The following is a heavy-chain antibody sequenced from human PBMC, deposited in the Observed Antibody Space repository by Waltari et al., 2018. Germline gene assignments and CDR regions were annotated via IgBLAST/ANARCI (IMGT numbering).Heavy chain of an antibody. Sequence: QLLLQESGPGLVRPSQTLSLTCTVSGGPVSSPSFYWAWVRQPPGKGQDWMGILYYGGDTYYNPSLKSRIPLSVDTSKNQFSLDLMSVTAADTAMYYCARQGFYGSAKHFDDWGQGTVVAVSS. CDR3: ARQGFYGSAKHFDD. V-gene: IGHV4-39*01. CDR1: GGPVSSPSFY. CDR2: LYYGGDT. D-gene: IGHD3-10*01. J-gene: IGHJ4*02.